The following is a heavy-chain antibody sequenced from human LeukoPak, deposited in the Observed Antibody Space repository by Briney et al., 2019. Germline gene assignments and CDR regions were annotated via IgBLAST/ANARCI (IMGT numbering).Heavy chain of an antibody. D-gene: IGHD4-17*01. J-gene: IGHJ3*02. V-gene: IGHV4-59*01. Sequence: PSETLSLTCTVSGGSISSYYWSWLRQPPGKGLEWIGYIYYSGSTNYNPSLKSRVTISVDTSKNQFSLKLSSVTAADTAVYYCARGPTVTTALGAFDIWGQGTMVTVSS. CDR2: IYYSGST. CDR3: ARGPTVTTALGAFDI. CDR1: GGSISSYY.